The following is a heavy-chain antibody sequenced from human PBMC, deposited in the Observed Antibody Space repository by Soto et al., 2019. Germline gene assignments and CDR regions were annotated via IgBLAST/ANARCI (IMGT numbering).Heavy chain of an antibody. CDR3: WYYYDSSGYYDRGYFDY. CDR1: GFTFSSYL. D-gene: IGHD3-22*01. CDR2: IKQDGIGK. J-gene: IGHJ4*02. V-gene: IGHV3-7*01. Sequence: PGGSLRLSCAASGFTFSSYLMSWVRQAPGKGLEWVANIKQDGIGKYYVDSVKGRFTISRDNAKNSLYLQMNSLRAEETAVYYCWYYYDSSGYYDRGYFDYWGQGTMLTV.